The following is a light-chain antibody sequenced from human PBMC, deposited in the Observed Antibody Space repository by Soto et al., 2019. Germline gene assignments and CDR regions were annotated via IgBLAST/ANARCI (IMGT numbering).Light chain of an antibody. CDR3: SSYTSSSARV. CDR2: EVS. J-gene: IGLJ1*01. CDR1: SSDVGGHNY. Sequence: QSALTQPASVSGSPGQSITISCTGTSSDVGGHNYVSWYQQHPGKAPKLMIFEVSNRPSGVSIRFSGSKSGYTASLTISGLQVEDEADYSCSSYTSSSARVFGTGTKLTVL. V-gene: IGLV2-14*01.